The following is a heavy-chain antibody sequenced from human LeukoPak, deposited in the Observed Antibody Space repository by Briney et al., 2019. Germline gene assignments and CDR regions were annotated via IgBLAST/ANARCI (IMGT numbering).Heavy chain of an antibody. J-gene: IGHJ3*02. D-gene: IGHD5-12*01. CDR3: ARKWLSNAFDI. CDR2: INWNGGRA. Sequence: GGSLRLSCAASGFTFDDFGMSWVRQAPGKGLEWVSGINWNGGRAGYADSVKGRFTISRDNAKKSLYLQMNSLRAEDTALYYCARKWLSNAFDIWGQGTMVTVSS. V-gene: IGHV3-20*04. CDR1: GFTFDDFG.